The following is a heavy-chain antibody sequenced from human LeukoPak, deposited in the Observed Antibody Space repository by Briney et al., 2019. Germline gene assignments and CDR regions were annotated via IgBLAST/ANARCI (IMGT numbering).Heavy chain of an antibody. J-gene: IGHJ1*01. CDR3: ARTDETAPAEDFQH. D-gene: IGHD2-21*02. Sequence: GGSLRLSCTASGFTFSSNAMSWVRQAPGKGLEWVSAISDSGGRTYYADSVRGRFTISRDNSKDTLSLQMNSLRAEDTAVYYCARTDETAPAEDFQHWGQGTLVTVSS. CDR2: ISDSGGRT. CDR1: GFTFSSNA. V-gene: IGHV3-23*01.